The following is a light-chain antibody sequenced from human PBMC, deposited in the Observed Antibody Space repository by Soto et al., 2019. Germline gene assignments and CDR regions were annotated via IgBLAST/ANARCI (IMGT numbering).Light chain of an antibody. J-gene: IGKJ4*01. CDR2: DAS. CDR3: QQRSNWPPLT. V-gene: IGKV3-11*01. Sequence: EIVLTQSPATLSLSPGERATLSCRASQSVSSYLDWYQQKPGQAPRLLIYDASNRATGIPARFSGSGSGTDFTLTISSLEPEDFAVYDCQQRSNWPPLTFGGGTKVEIK. CDR1: QSVSSY.